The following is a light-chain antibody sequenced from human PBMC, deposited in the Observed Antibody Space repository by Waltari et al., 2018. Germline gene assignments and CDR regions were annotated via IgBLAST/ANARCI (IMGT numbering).Light chain of an antibody. V-gene: IGKV2D-29*01. CDR3: LQSNNIPWT. Sequence: IVMTQTPLSLPVTPGQPASFSCKSSQSLLDSYGKTHLSWYLHRPGQPPQGLIYGVSNRFSGVPDRFSGSGSGTEFTLTISRVEAEDVGVYYCLQSNNIPWTFGQGTKVEV. CDR1: QSLLDSYGKTH. J-gene: IGKJ1*01. CDR2: GVS.